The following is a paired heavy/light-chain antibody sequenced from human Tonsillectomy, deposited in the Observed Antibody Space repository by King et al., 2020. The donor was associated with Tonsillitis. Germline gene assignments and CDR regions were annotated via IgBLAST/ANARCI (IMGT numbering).Light chain of an antibody. CDR1: NIGGKS. CDR2: DAD. CDR3: QLWDSSSDHPV. Sequence: SYVLAQPPSLSVAPGQTARITCGGNNIGGKSVHWYQQRPGQAPVLVVYDADERPSGIPERFSGSNSGNTAALTISRVEVGDEADYYCQLWDSSSDHPVFGGGTKLTVL. V-gene: IGLV3-21*02. J-gene: IGLJ2*01.
Heavy chain of an antibody. V-gene: IGHV3-9*01. J-gene: IGHJ3*01. CDR3: AKEYVVAAIFDAFDL. D-gene: IGHD1-26*01. CDR2: ISWNSGMI. Sequence: EVQLVESGGGLVQPGRSLRLSCAASGFSFEKYAMHWVRQGPGKGLEWVAGISWNSGMIDYADSVKGRFTISRDNAKNSLFLQMNSLRAEDTALYYCAKEYVVAAIFDAFDLWGQGTMVTVSS. CDR1: GFSFEKYA.